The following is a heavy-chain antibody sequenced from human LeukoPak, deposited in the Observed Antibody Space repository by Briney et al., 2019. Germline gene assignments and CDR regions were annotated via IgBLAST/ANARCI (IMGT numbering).Heavy chain of an antibody. V-gene: IGHV5-51*01. CDR3: ARHDDDSSGYYSYGMDV. J-gene: IGHJ6*02. CDR1: GYSFTSYW. CDR2: IYPGDSGT. Sequence: GESLKISCKGSGYSFTSYWIGWVRQMPGKGLEWMGIIYPGDSGTRYSPSFQGQVTISADKSISTAYLQWSSLKASDTAMYYCARHDDDSSGYYSYGMDVWGQGTTVTVSS. D-gene: IGHD3-22*01.